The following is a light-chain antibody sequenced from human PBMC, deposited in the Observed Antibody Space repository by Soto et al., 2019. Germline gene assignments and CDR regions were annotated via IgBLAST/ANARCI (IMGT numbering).Light chain of an antibody. CDR2: RAS. J-gene: IGKJ2*01. Sequence: DIQMTQSPSTLSASVGDRVTITCRASQSISIWLAWYQQKPGKAPKLLIYRASSLESGVPSRFSGRGSGTEFTLTITSLQPDDFATYYCQHYISYPYTFGQGTKLEIK. CDR1: QSISIW. V-gene: IGKV1-5*03. CDR3: QHYISYPYT.